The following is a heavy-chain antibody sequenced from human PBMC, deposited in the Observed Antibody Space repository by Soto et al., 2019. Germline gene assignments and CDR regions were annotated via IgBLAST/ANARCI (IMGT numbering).Heavy chain of an antibody. J-gene: IGHJ6*02. V-gene: IGHV3-23*01. D-gene: IGHD3-16*01. Sequence: GVSLRLSCAASGFTFSSYAMSWVRQAPGKGLEWVSAISGSGGSTYYADSVKGRFTISRDNSKNTLYLQMNSLRAEDTAVYYFAREWGRRSSHVPSYGMDVWGQGTTVTVSS. CDR3: AREWGRRSSHVPSYGMDV. CDR1: GFTFSSYA. CDR2: ISGSGGST.